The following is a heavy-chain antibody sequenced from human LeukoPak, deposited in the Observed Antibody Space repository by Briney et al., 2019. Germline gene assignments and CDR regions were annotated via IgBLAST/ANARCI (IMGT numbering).Heavy chain of an antibody. CDR2: IYHSGST. Sequence: KSSETLSLTCTVSGYSISSGYYWGWIRQPPGKGLEWIGSIYHSGSTYYNPSLKSRVTISVDTSKNQFSLKPSSVTAADTAVYYCARDGYSSGWVDYWGQGTLVTVSS. J-gene: IGHJ4*02. CDR3: ARDGYSSGWVDY. V-gene: IGHV4-38-2*02. D-gene: IGHD6-19*01. CDR1: GYSISSGYY.